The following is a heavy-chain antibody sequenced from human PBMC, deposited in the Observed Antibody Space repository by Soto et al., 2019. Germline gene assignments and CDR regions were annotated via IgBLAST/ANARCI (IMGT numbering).Heavy chain of an antibody. Sequence: SETLSLTCTVSGDSISSYYWSWIRQPPGKGLEWIGYIYYSGSTNYNPSLKSRVTISVDTSKNQFSPKLSSVTAADTAVYYCARQGAGTTGYYYYMDVWGKGTTVTVSS. V-gene: IGHV4-59*08. CDR3: ARQGAGTTGYYYYMDV. J-gene: IGHJ6*03. CDR2: IYYSGST. D-gene: IGHD1-7*01. CDR1: GDSISSYY.